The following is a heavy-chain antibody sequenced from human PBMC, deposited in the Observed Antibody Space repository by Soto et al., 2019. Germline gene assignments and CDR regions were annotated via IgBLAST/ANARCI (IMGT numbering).Heavy chain of an antibody. CDR2: IYYSGST. CDR1: GGSINSGDYS. CDR3: ARGLITLISPPWFDP. V-gene: IGHV4-31*03. Sequence: SETLSLTCTVSGGSINSGDYSWTWIRQPPGKGLEWIGYIYYSGSTYYNPSLKSRVTISVDTSKNQFSLKLSSVTAADTAVYYCARGLITLISPPWFDPWGQGTLVTVSS. D-gene: IGHD3-3*02. J-gene: IGHJ5*02.